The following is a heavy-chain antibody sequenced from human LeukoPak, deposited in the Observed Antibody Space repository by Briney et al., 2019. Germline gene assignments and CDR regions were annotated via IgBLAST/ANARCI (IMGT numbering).Heavy chain of an antibody. V-gene: IGHV3-48*03. CDR1: GFTFSSYE. D-gene: IGHD4-11*01. Sequence: GGSLRLSCAASGFTFSSYEMNWVRQAPGKGLEWVSYISGSGTTILYADSVRGRFTISRDDAKNSLYLQMNSLRAEDTAVYYCASERVTHPQGFDHWGQGTLVTVSS. J-gene: IGHJ4*02. CDR3: ASERVTHPQGFDH. CDR2: ISGSGTTI.